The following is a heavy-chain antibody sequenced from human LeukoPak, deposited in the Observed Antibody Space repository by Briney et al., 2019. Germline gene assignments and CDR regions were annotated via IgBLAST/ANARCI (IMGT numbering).Heavy chain of an antibody. J-gene: IGHJ4*02. CDR1: GGTFSSYA. CDR3: ARDKTTWYNWNELHFSDY. D-gene: IGHD1-1*01. CDR2: IIPIFGTA. Sequence: GASVKVSCKASGGTFSSYAISWVRQAPGQGLEWMGGIIPIFGTANYAQKFQGRVTITADESTSTAYMELSSLRSEDTAVYYCARDKTTWYNWNELHFSDYWGQGTLVTVSS. V-gene: IGHV1-69*01.